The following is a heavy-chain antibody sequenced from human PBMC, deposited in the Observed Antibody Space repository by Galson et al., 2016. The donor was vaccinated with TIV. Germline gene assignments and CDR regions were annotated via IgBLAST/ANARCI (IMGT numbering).Heavy chain of an antibody. J-gene: IGHJ3*02. Sequence: VRQAPGHGLECMGVISPDSARYPHSQTLLGRVNMTRHKATNTVYIELNSLTSDDMATYYCSRAPRDMMDWAFDMWGQGTKVTVSS. CDR2: ISPDSARY. CDR3: SRAPRDMMDWAFDM. V-gene: IGHV1-46*04. D-gene: IGHD3/OR15-3a*01.